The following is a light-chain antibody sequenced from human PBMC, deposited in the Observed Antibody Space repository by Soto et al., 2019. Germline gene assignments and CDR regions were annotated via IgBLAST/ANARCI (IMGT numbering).Light chain of an antibody. J-gene: IGKJ3*01. CDR2: WAS. CDR1: QNILDRANNKNY. CDR3: QQYYTVPVT. V-gene: IGKV4-1*01. Sequence: DIVMTQSPDSLAVSLGERATFNCKSSQNILDRANNKNYLAWYQQKPGQPPKLLIYWASTRESGVPDRFSGSGSGTDFTLAISSLQAEDVAVYYCQQYYTVPVTFGPGTKVDIK.